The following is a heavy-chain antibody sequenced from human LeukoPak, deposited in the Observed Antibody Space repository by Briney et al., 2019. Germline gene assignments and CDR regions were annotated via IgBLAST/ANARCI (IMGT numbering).Heavy chain of an antibody. D-gene: IGHD3-22*01. V-gene: IGHV1-18*01. Sequence: ASVKVSCKASGYTFTSYGISWVRQAPGQGLEWMGWITAYNGNTNYAQKLQGRVTMTTDISTSTAYMELSSLRSEGTAVYYCATETPGSYDSSGYYYYYYGMDVWGQGTTVTVSS. CDR1: GYTFTSYG. CDR3: ATETPGSYDSSGYYYYYYGMDV. CDR2: ITAYNGNT. J-gene: IGHJ6*02.